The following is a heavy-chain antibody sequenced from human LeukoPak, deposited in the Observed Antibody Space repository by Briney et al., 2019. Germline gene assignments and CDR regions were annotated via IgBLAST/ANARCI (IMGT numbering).Heavy chain of an antibody. CDR2: ISSSSSTI. J-gene: IGHJ4*02. Sequence: GGSLRLSCAASGFTFSSYSMNWVRQAPGKGLEWVSYISSSSSTIYYADSVKGRFTISRDNAKNSLYLQMNSLTAEDTAVYYCARSAFHYYDNSGYCFDYWGQGTLVTVSS. V-gene: IGHV3-48*01. D-gene: IGHD3-22*01. CDR1: GFTFSSYS. CDR3: ARSAFHYYDNSGYCFDY.